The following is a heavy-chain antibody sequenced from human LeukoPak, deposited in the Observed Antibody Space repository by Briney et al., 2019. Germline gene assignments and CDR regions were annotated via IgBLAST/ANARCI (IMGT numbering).Heavy chain of an antibody. Sequence: SVKVSCKASGGTFSSYTISWVRQAPGQGLEWMGRIIPILGIANYAQKFQGRVTITADKSTSTAYMELGSLRSEDTAVYYCARAKTAMVTCFDYWGQGTLVTVSS. CDR2: IIPILGIA. CDR3: ARAKTAMVTCFDY. V-gene: IGHV1-69*02. CDR1: GGTFSSYT. D-gene: IGHD5-18*01. J-gene: IGHJ4*02.